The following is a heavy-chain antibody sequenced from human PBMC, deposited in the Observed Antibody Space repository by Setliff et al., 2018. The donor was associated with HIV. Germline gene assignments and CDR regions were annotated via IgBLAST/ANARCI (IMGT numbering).Heavy chain of an antibody. J-gene: IGHJ4*02. Sequence: SSVKVSCRASGGTFSSYAINWVRQAPGQGLEWMGGIIPIFGKANYAQKFQGRVTITADESTNTAYMEMSSLRSEDTAVYYYANLVIIKSYFDYWGQGTLVTVSS. V-gene: IGHV1-69*13. CDR3: ANLVIIKSYFDY. D-gene: IGHD3-10*01. CDR1: GGTFSSYA. CDR2: IIPIFGKA.